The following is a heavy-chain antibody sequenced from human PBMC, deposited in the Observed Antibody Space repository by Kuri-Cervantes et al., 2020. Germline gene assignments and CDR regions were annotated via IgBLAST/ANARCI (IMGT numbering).Heavy chain of an antibody. V-gene: IGHV4-39*02. CDR2: ISNSGTP. Sequence: SETLSLTCTVSGVSISSSFFYWGWIRQPPGKGLEWIGSISNSGTPYYNPSLNSRVTMSVDTSKQQFSLKLGSVTAVDTAVYYCAKDGAISYDFWSGDFFNWFDPWGQGTLVTVSS. CDR3: AKDGAISYDFWSGDFFNWFDP. J-gene: IGHJ5*02. CDR1: GVSISSSFFY. D-gene: IGHD3-3*01.